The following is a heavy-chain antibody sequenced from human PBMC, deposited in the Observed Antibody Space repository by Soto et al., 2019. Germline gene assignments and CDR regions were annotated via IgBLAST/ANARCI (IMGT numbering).Heavy chain of an antibody. D-gene: IGHD1-26*01. V-gene: IGHV4-61*08. Sequence: LSLTCSVSGDSVSSGAYYWSWIRQPPGKGLEWIGYVYYSGSTSYNPSLETGVTISVDTSKNQFSLKLTSVTPADTAIYYCARVKRSTSRLDPWGQGTLVTVSS. CDR3: ARVKRSTSRLDP. J-gene: IGHJ5*02. CDR1: GDSVSSGAYY. CDR2: VYYSGST.